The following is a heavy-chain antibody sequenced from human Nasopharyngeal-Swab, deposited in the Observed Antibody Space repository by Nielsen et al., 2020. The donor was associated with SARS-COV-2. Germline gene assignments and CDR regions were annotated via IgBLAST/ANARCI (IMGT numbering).Heavy chain of an antibody. V-gene: IGHV4-39*01. Sequence: SETLSLTCTVSGASISSGSYYWGWIRQPPGKALEYIGAIYRYGDTYYNPSLKSRVTISVDTSKNQFSLTLTSVTAADTAVYFCARLGVVIPAAISGPWGQGTLVAVSS. J-gene: IGHJ5*02. CDR3: ARLGVVIPAAISGP. CDR1: GASISSGSYY. CDR2: IYRYGDT. D-gene: IGHD2-21*01.